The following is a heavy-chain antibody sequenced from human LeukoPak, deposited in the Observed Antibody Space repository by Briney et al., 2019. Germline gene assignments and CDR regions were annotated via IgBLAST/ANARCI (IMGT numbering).Heavy chain of an antibody. CDR2: IYHSGST. CDR3: ARRPAQREVGAPVDY. V-gene: IGHV4-4*02. CDR1: GGSISSSNW. J-gene: IGHJ4*02. D-gene: IGHD1-26*01. Sequence: PSGTLSLTCAVSGGSISSSNWWSWVRQPPGKGLEWIGEIYHSGSTNYNPSLKSRVTISVDKSKNQFSLKLSSVTAADTAVYYCARRPAQREVGAPVDYWGQGTLVTVSS.